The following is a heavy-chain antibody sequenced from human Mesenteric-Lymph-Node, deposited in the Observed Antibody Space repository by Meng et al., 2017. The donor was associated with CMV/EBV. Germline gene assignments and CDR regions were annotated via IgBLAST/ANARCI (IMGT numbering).Heavy chain of an antibody. CDR2: IYRSGST. D-gene: IGHD3-3*01. J-gene: IGHJ4*02. CDR1: GGSISSTNW. V-gene: IGHV4-4*02. CDR3: GRGTPDQAGVTVPGVVRPNFFDY. Sequence: SETLSLTCAVSGGSISSTNWWSWVRQPPGKGLEWIGEIYRSGSTNYNPSLKSRVTISIDKSKNQFFLKLTSVTAADTAVYYCGRGTPDQAGVTVPGVVRPNFFDYWGQGILVTVSS.